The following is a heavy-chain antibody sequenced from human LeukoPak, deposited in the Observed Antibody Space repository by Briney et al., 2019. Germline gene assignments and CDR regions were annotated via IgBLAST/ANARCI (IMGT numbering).Heavy chain of an antibody. D-gene: IGHD2-15*01. J-gene: IGHJ6*02. CDR2: IRAYSGDT. CDR3: GRGPKAGGPHHDMDV. V-gene: IGHV1-18*01. CDR1: GYTLTSYG. Sequence: GASVKVSCKASGYTLTSYGTSCVRPPPGHGLDWMGWIRAYSGDTNYAQKFQGRATMTTDTSTSTAYMELRSLSSDDTAVYYCGRGPKAGGPHHDMDVWGRGTTVTVSS.